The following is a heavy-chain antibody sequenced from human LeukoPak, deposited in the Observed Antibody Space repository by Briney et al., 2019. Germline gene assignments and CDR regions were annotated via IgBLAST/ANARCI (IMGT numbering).Heavy chain of an antibody. CDR1: GVSFSGYY. CDR2: INHSGST. V-gene: IGHV4-34*01. CDR3: ARGYYYGSGSYYTSWYYYYGMDV. D-gene: IGHD3-10*01. J-gene: IGHJ6*02. Sequence: PSETLSLTCAVYGVSFSGYYWSWIRQPPGKGLEWIGEINHSGSTNYNPSLKSRVTISVDTSKNQFSLKLSSVTAADTAVYYCARGYYYGSGSYYTSWYYYYGMDVWGQGTTVTVSS.